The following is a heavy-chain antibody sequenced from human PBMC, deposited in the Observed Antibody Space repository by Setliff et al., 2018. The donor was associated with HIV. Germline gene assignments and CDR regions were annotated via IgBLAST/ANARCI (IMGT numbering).Heavy chain of an antibody. Sequence: SETLSLTCTVSGASISSGDSYWTWIRQPPGKGLEWIGYIYYNGNAYYYNPSLKSRTTISLDTSMNQFSLKLTSVTAADTAVYYCAREVDVVTTSDAFDIWGQGTMVTVSS. D-gene: IGHD2-21*02. V-gene: IGHV4-30-4*01. CDR2: IYYNGNAY. J-gene: IGHJ3*02. CDR3: AREVDVVTTSDAFDI. CDR1: GASISSGDSY.